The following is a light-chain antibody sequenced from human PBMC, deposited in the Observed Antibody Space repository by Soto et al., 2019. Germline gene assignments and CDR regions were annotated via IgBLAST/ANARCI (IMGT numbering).Light chain of an antibody. V-gene: IGLV2-23*01. CDR1: SSDVGAYNS. CDR2: KGT. Sequence: QSALAQPASVSGSPGQSITISCTGTSSDVGAYNSVSWYQQHPHRAPQVIIYKGTQRPSGVSNRFSSSTSGNAASLTISALQADDEADYFCCSSAPESTYVFGTGTKLTVL. J-gene: IGLJ1*01. CDR3: CSSAPESTYV.